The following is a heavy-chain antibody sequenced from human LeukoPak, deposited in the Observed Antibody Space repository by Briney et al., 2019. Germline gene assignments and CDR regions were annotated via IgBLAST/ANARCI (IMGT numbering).Heavy chain of an antibody. CDR3: AREQRYYYYYMDV. V-gene: IGHV3-7*01. D-gene: IGHD6-25*01. Sequence: GGSLRLSCAASGFTFSSYSMNWVRQAPGKGLEWVANIKQDGSEKYYVDSVKGRFTISRDNAKNSLYLQMNSLRAEDTAVYYCAREQRYYYYYMDVWGKGTTVTVSS. CDR1: GFTFSSYS. CDR2: IKQDGSEK. J-gene: IGHJ6*03.